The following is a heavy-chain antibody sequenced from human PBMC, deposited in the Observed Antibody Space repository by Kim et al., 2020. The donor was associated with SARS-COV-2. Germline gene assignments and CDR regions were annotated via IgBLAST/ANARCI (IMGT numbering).Heavy chain of an antibody. V-gene: IGHV7-4-1*02. D-gene: IGHD4-17*01. Sequence: ASVKVSGKASGDTFTSYAMIWVRQAPGQGLEWIGWINTNTANPTYAQPFTGRFVFSLDTSVSTAYLQISSLKADDTAVFYSARPGGLWYGGNSLFSFYYG. CDR1: GDTFTSYA. CDR3: ARPGGLWYGGNSLFSFYYG. CDR2: INTNTANP. J-gene: IGHJ6*01.